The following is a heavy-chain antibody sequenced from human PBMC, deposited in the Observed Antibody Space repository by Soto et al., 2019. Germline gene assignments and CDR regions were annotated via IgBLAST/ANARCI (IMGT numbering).Heavy chain of an antibody. CDR1: GYTLTELS. J-gene: IGHJ3*02. D-gene: IGHD3-9*01. CDR3: ATGKLRYFDWLSDAFDI. Sequence: QVQLVQSGAEVKKPGASVKVSCKVSGYTLTELSMHWVRQAPGKGLEWMGGFDAEDGVTIYAQKLQGRVTMTEDTSTDTAYMELSSLRSEDTAVYYCATGKLRYFDWLSDAFDIWGQGTMVTVSS. V-gene: IGHV1-24*01. CDR2: FDAEDGVT.